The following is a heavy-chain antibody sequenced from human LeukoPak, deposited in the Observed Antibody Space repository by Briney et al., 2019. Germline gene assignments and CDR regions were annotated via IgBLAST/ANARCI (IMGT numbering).Heavy chain of an antibody. J-gene: IGHJ3*02. Sequence: GASVKVSCKASGYTFTNFYLHWVRQAPGQGLEWMGIINPATASTTYAQKFQGRVTITRDMSTSTVYMELSSLRSEDTAVYFCARDLNPQSIGMRAFDIWGQGTMVTAPS. V-gene: IGHV1-46*01. CDR1: GYTFTNFY. CDR2: INPATAST. D-gene: IGHD1-14*01. CDR3: ARDLNPQSIGMRAFDI.